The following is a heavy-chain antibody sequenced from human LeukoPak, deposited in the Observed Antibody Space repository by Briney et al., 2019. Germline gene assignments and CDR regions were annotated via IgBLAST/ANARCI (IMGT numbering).Heavy chain of an antibody. CDR3: ARGDSYGYEFAFDI. CDR2: IYYSGST. D-gene: IGHD5-18*01. V-gene: IGHV4-31*03. Sequence: SETLSLTCTVSGGSLSSGGYYLSWIRQHPGKGLEWIGYIYYSGSTYYNPSLKSRVTISVDTSKNQFSLKLSSVTAADTAVYYCARGDSYGYEFAFDIWGQGTMVTVYS. J-gene: IGHJ3*02. CDR1: GGSLSSGGYY.